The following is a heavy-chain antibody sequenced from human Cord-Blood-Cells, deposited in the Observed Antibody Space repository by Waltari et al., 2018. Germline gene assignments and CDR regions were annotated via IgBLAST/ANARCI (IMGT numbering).Heavy chain of an antibody. Sequence: QVQLQESGPGLVKPSETLSLTCTVSGGSISSHYWSWIRQPPGKGLEWIGYIYYSGNTNYNPSLKSRVTISVDTSKNQFSLKLSSVTAADTAVYYCARARLGAADAFDIWGQGTMVTVSS. D-gene: IGHD3-10*01. CDR1: GGSISSHY. J-gene: IGHJ3*02. V-gene: IGHV4-59*11. CDR2: IYYSGNT. CDR3: ARARLGAADAFDI.